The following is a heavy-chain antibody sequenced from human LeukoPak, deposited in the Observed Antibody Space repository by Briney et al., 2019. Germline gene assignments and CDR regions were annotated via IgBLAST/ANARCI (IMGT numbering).Heavy chain of an antibody. CDR1: GFTFSSYG. Sequence: GGSLRLSCAVSGFTFSSYGMHWVRQAPGKGPEWVAFIRSDSSNKYYADSVKGRFTISRDNSKNTLYLQMNSLRAEDTAVYYCAKEVIKPYVDYWGQGTLVTVSS. D-gene: IGHD3-3*01. CDR3: AKEVIKPYVDY. V-gene: IGHV3-30*02. J-gene: IGHJ4*02. CDR2: IRSDSSNK.